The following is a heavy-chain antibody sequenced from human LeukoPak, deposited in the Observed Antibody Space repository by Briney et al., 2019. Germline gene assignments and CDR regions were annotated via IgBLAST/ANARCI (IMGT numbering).Heavy chain of an antibody. CDR1: GYTFTIYG. CDR3: ARDRLIGCSSTSCYTHDVVRWFDP. J-gene: IGHJ5*02. CDR2: ISAYNGNT. D-gene: IGHD2-2*02. V-gene: IGHV1-18*01. Sequence: GASVKVSCKASGYTFTIYGISWVRQAPGQGLEWMGWISAYNGNTNYAQKLQGRVTMTTDTSTSTAYMELRSLRSDDTAVYYCARDRLIGCSSTSCYTHDVVRWFDPWGQGTLVTVSS.